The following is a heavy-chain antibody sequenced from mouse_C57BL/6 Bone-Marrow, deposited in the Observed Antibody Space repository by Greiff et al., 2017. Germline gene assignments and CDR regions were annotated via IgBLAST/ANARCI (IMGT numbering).Heavy chain of an antibody. D-gene: IGHD2-5*01. Sequence: DVHLVESEGGLVQPGSSMKLSCTASGFTFSDYYMAWVRQVPEKGLEWVANINYDGSSTYYLDSLKSRFIISGDNAKNILYLQMSSLKSEDTATYYGARSSNPYFDYWGQGTTLTVSS. CDR2: INYDGSST. J-gene: IGHJ2*01. V-gene: IGHV5-16*01. CDR1: GFTFSDYY. CDR3: ARSSNPYFDY.